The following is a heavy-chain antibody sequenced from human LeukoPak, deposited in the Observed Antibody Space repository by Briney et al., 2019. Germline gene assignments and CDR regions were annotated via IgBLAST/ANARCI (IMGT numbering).Heavy chain of an antibody. CDR3: TTERNDPILGKNDY. D-gene: IGHD3-16*01. V-gene: IGHV3-15*01. Sequence: PGGSLRLSCAASGFTFSNAWMSWVRQAPGKGLEWVGRIKSKTDGGTTDYAAPVKGRFTISRDDSKNTLYLQMNSLKTEDTAVYYCTTERNDPILGKNDYWGQGTLVTVSS. CDR1: GFTFSNAW. CDR2: IKSKTDGGTT. J-gene: IGHJ4*02.